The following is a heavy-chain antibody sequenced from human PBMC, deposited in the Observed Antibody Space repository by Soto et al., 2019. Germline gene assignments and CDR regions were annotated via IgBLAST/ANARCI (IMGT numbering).Heavy chain of an antibody. J-gene: IGHJ6*02. Sequence: QVQLVQSGAEVKKPGSSVKVSCKASGGTFSSYAISWVRQAPGQGLEWMGGIIPIFGTANYAQKFQGRVTVTADESTSTAYVELSSLRSEDTAVYYCARSSSSSVYYYYYGMDVWGQGTTVTVSS. CDR1: GGTFSSYA. CDR2: IIPIFGTA. CDR3: ARSSSSSVYYYYYGMDV. V-gene: IGHV1-69*01. D-gene: IGHD6-6*01.